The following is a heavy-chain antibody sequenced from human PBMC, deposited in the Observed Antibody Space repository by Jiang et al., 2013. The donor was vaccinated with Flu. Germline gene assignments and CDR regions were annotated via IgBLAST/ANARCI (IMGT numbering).Heavy chain of an antibody. CDR3: ARGRQPHLSSFDFDP. J-gene: IGHJ5*02. V-gene: IGHV1-69*01. Sequence: RVTITADESTSTAYMELSSLRSEDTAVYYCARGRQPHLSSFDFDPWGQGTLVTVSS. D-gene: IGHD6-6*01.